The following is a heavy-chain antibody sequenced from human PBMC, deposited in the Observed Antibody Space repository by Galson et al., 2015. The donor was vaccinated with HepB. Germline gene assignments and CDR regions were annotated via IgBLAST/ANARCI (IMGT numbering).Heavy chain of an antibody. J-gene: IGHJ4*02. Sequence: SLRLSCAASGFTFSSYWMHWVRQAPGKGLVWVSRINSDGSSTSYADSVKGRFTISRDNAKNTLYLQMNSLKTEDTAVYYCSSAIFGVVINDYWGQGTLVTVSS. CDR3: SSAIFGVVINDY. CDR2: INSDGSST. D-gene: IGHD3-3*01. CDR1: GFTFSSYW. V-gene: IGHV3-74*01.